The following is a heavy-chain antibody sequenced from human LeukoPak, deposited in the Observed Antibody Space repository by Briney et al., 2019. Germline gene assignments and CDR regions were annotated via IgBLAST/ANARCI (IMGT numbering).Heavy chain of an antibody. CDR1: GFTFSSYA. Sequence: PGGPLRLSCGASGFTFSSYAMSWVRQAPGKGLEWVSAISGSGGSTYYADSVKGRFTISRDNSKNTLYLQMNSLRAEDTAVYYCAKHSRYCSSTSCSARPLQLALGWDYWGQGTLVTVPS. CDR2: ISGSGGST. V-gene: IGHV3-23*01. J-gene: IGHJ4*02. D-gene: IGHD2-2*01. CDR3: AKHSRYCSSTSCSARPLQLALGWDY.